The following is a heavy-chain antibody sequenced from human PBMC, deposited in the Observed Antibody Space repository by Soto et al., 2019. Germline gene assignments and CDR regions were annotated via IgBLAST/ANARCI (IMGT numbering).Heavy chain of an antibody. Sequence: LSLTCAVYGGSFSGYYWSWIRQPPGKGLEWIGEINHSGSTNYNPSLKSRVTISVDTSKNQFSLKLSSVTAADTAVYYCARRGATMIVYYFDYWGQGTLVTV. J-gene: IGHJ4*02. CDR3: ARRGATMIVYYFDY. CDR1: GGSFSGYY. D-gene: IGHD3-22*01. CDR2: INHSGST. V-gene: IGHV4-34*01.